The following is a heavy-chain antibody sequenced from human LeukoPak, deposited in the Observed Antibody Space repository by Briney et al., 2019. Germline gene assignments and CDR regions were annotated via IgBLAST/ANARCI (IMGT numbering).Heavy chain of an antibody. Sequence: GGSLRLSCAASGFTFSSYAMSWVSQAPGKGLEWVSAISGRGGSTYYADSVKGRFTISRDDSKNTLYLQMNSLRAEDTAVYSCAKGDRNSAAAGTGFDYWGQGTLVIVSS. V-gene: IGHV3-23*01. CDR3: AKGDRNSAAAGTGFDY. CDR2: ISGRGGST. CDR1: GFTFSSYA. D-gene: IGHD6-13*01. J-gene: IGHJ4*02.